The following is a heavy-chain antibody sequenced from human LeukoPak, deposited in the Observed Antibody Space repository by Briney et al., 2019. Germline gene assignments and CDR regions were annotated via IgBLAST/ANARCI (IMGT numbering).Heavy chain of an antibody. V-gene: IGHV3-21*04. CDR1: GFTFNTYN. CDR2: ISSSSSYI. J-gene: IGHJ6*03. CDR3: AREGWSGIYYYYYMDV. D-gene: IGHD1-14*01. Sequence: PGGSLRLSCAGSGFTFNTYNMNWVRQAPGKGLEWVSSISSSSSYIYYADSVKGRFTISRDNAKNSLFLQMNSLRVEDTALYYCAREGWSGIYYYYYMDVWGKGTTVTVSS.